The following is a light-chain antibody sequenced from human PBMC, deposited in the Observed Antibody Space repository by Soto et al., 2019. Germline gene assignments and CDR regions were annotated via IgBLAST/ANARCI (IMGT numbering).Light chain of an antibody. Sequence: EIVLTQSPATLSLSPGERATLSCRASQSVSSYLAWSKQKPGRAPRLLIYDASNRATGIPARFSGSGSGTDFTLTISSLEPEDFAVYYCQQRSNWPPWTFGQGTKVEIK. V-gene: IGKV3-11*01. CDR1: QSVSSY. CDR2: DAS. CDR3: QQRSNWPPWT. J-gene: IGKJ1*01.